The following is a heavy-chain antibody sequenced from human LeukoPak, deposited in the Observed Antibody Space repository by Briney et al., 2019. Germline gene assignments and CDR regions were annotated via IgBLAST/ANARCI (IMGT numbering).Heavy chain of an antibody. J-gene: IGHJ6*03. CDR1: GGSISSYY. CDR2: IYTSGST. V-gene: IGHV4-4*09. D-gene: IGHD6-13*01. Sequence: SETLSLTCTVSGGSISSYYWSWIRQPPGKGLEWIGYIYTSGSTNYNPSLKSRVTISVDTSKNQFSLKLSSVTAADTAVYYCVRHSSQPHYYYYYMDVWGKGTTVTVSS. CDR3: VRHSSQPHYYYYYMDV.